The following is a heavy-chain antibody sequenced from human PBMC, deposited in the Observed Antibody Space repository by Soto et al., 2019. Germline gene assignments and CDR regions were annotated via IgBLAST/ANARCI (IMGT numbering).Heavy chain of an antibody. J-gene: IGHJ5*02. CDR1: GGSISSGGYS. Sequence: QLQLQESGSGLVKPSQTLSLTCAVSGGSISSGGYSWSWIRQPPGKGLAWIGYIYHSGTTYYNPSLKSRVTISVDRSKNQFSLKLSSVTAADTAVYYCARSGGAYNWFDPWGQGTLVTVSS. CDR3: ARSGGAYNWFDP. D-gene: IGHD2-21*01. CDR2: IYHSGTT. V-gene: IGHV4-30-2*01.